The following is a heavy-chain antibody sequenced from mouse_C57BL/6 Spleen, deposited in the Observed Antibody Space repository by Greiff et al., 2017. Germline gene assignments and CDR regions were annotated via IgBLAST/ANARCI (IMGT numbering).Heavy chain of an antibody. CDR3: ARPGYYGPFDY. Sequence: EVKLMESGGGLVKPGGSLKLSCAASGFTFSDYGMHWVRQAPEKGLEWVAYISSGSSTIYYADTVKGRFTITSDNAQNTLFLQMTGLRSEDTAMYYCARPGYYGPFDYWGQGTTLTVSS. CDR1: GFTFSDYG. D-gene: IGHD1-2*01. CDR2: ISSGSSTI. J-gene: IGHJ2*01. V-gene: IGHV5-17*01.